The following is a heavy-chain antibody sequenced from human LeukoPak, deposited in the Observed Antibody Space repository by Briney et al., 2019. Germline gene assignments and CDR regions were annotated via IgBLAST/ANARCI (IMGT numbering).Heavy chain of an antibody. V-gene: IGHV1-18*04. CDR3: ARQIAAAGTFSFDY. CDR1: GYTFSASL. J-gene: IGHJ4*02. D-gene: IGHD6-13*01. CDR2: ISAYNGNT. Sequence: ASVRVSCKASGYTFSASLLHWVRQAPGQGLEWMGWISAYNGNTNYAQKLQGRVTMTTDTSTSTAYMELRSLRSDDTAVYYCARQIAAAGTFSFDYWGQGTLVTVSS.